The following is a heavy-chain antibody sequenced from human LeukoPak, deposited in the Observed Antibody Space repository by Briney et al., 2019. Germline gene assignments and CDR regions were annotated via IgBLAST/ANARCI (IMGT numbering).Heavy chain of an antibody. CDR1: GGSIRSYY. V-gene: IGHV4-59*08. CDR2: IYDSGST. Sequence: SETLSLTCTVSGGSIRSYYWSWIRQPPGKGLEWIGYIYDSGSTNYNPSRKSRVTISVDTSKNQFSLKLSSVTAADTAVYYCARHHEGITMIVADNWFDPWGQGTLVTVSS. D-gene: IGHD3-22*01. J-gene: IGHJ5*02. CDR3: ARHHEGITMIVADNWFDP.